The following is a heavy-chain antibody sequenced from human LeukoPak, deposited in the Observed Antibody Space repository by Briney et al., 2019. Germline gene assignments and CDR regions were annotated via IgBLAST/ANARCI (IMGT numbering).Heavy chain of an antibody. CDR3: ARDLTMVRGARYRPYNWFGP. D-gene: IGHD3-10*01. J-gene: IGHJ5*02. CDR1: GFTFSSFG. V-gene: IGHV3-23*01. CDR2: ISGSGVST. Sequence: GGSLRLSCAASGFTFSSFGMSWVRQAPGKGLEWVSAISGSGVSTYYADSVKGRFTISRDNSKNSLYLQMNSLRAEDTAVYYCARDLTMVRGARYRPYNWFGPWGQGTLVTVSP.